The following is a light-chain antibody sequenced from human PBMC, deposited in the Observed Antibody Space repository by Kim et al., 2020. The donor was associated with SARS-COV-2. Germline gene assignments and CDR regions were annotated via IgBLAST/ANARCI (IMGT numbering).Light chain of an antibody. Sequence: VTISCTGSSSNIGAGYYVHWYQQLPGTAPKLLIYGNSNRPSGVPDRFSGSKSGTSASLAITGLQAEDEADYYCQSYDRSLRGSRAFGTGTKVTVL. CDR3: QSYDRSLRGSRA. J-gene: IGLJ1*01. CDR1: SSNIGAGYY. CDR2: GNS. V-gene: IGLV1-40*01.